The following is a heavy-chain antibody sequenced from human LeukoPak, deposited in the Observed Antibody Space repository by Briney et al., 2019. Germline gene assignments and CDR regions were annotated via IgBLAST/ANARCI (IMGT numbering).Heavy chain of an antibody. CDR3: ATGYDFGFDP. D-gene: IGHD5-12*01. CDR2: IYSGGTI. J-gene: IGHJ5*02. Sequence: GGSLRLSCAASGFTVSSNYMSWVRQAPGKGLEWVSIIYSGGTIHYVDSVKGRFTISRDNSKNTLDLQMNSLRAEDTAVYYCATGYDFGFDPWGQGTLVTVSS. V-gene: IGHV3-53*01. CDR1: GFTVSSNY.